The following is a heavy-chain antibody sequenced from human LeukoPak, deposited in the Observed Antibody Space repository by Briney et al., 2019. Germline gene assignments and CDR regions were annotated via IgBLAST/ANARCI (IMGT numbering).Heavy chain of an antibody. CDR1: GGSISSYY. J-gene: IGHJ6*02. Sequence: ETLSLTCTVSGGSISSYYWSWVRQAPGKGLVWVSRINSDGRSTSYADSVKGRFTISRDNAKNTLYLQMNSLRAEDTAVYYCARDGDESTYYYYYGMDVWGQGTTVTVS. V-gene: IGHV3-74*01. CDR2: INSDGRST. CDR3: ARDGDESTYYYYYGMDV. D-gene: IGHD7-27*01.